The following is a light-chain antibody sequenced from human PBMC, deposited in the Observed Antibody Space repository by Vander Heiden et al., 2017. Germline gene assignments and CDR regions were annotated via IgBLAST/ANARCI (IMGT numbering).Light chain of an antibody. Sequence: QPALTQPASVSGSPGQSITIPCAGTSSDVGNDNYISWYQQHPGKAPKLVIYDVTNRPSGVSNRFSGAKSGNTASLTISGLQPEDEADYYCSSYTTSSTQVFGTGTKVTVL. V-gene: IGLV2-14*03. CDR1: SSDVGNDNY. CDR3: SSYTTSSTQV. CDR2: DVT. J-gene: IGLJ1*01.